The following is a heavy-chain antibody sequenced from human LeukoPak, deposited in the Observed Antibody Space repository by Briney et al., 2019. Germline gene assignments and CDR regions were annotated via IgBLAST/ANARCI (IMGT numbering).Heavy chain of an antibody. V-gene: IGHV4-59*01. J-gene: IGHJ4*02. D-gene: IGHD3-22*01. CDR1: GGSISSYY. Sequence: PSETLSLTCTVSGGSISSYYWSWIRQPPGKGLEWIGYIYYSGSTNYNPSLKSRVTISVDTSKNQFSLKLSSVTAADTAVYYCARGDYYGSNFDYWGQGTLVTVSS. CDR3: ARGDYYGSNFDY. CDR2: IYYSGST.